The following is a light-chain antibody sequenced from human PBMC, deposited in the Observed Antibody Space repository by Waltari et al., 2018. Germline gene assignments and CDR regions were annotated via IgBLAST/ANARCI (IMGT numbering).Light chain of an antibody. Sequence: EIVMTQSPVTLSVSPGERATVSCRAGQSVSSNLAWYQQKPGQAPRLLIYGASTRATGIPARFSGSGSGTEFTLTISSLQSEDFAVYYCQQYNNWPPWTFGQGTKVELK. J-gene: IGKJ1*01. CDR3: QQYNNWPPWT. V-gene: IGKV3-15*01. CDR1: QSVSSN. CDR2: GAS.